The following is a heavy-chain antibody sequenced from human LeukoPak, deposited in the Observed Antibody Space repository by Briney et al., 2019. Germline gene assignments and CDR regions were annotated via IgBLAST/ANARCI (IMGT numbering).Heavy chain of an antibody. Sequence: SETLSLTCAVYGGSFSGYYWSWIRQPPGKGLEWIGEINHSGSTNYNPSHKSRVTISVDTSKNQFSLKLSSVTAADTAVYYCARDGSGWYIGGYWFDYWGQGTLVTVSS. CDR2: INHSGST. CDR1: GGSFSGYY. J-gene: IGHJ4*02. CDR3: ARDGSGWYIGGYWFDY. D-gene: IGHD6-19*01. V-gene: IGHV4-34*01.